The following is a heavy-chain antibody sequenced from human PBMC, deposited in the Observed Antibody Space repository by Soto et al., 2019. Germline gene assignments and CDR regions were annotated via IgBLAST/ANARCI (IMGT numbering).Heavy chain of an antibody. CDR3: AKDVVFYDYVWGSYRPMGMDV. CDR1: GFTFSSYA. Sequence: EVQLLESGGGLVQPGGSLRLSCAASGFTFSSYAMSWVRQAPGKGLEWGSAISGSGGSTYYADSVKGRFTISRDNSKNTLYLQMNSLRAEDTAVYYCAKDVVFYDYVWGSYRPMGMDVWGQGTTVTVSS. J-gene: IGHJ6*02. CDR2: ISGSGGST. D-gene: IGHD3-16*02. V-gene: IGHV3-23*01.